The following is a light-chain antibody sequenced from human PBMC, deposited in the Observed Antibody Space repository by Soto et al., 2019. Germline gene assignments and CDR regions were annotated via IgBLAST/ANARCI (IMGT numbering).Light chain of an antibody. CDR2: KNN. V-gene: IGLV1-47*01. J-gene: IGLJ7*01. CDR3: AAWDDNLSGPDAV. Sequence: QSVLTQPPSVSGTPGQWVSISCSGSSSNIGSNDVYWFQQVPGTAPKLLIYKNNQRPSGVPDRFSVSKSGTSASLVISGLRSEDEADYYCAAWDDNLSGPDAVFGGGTQLTVL. CDR1: SSNIGSND.